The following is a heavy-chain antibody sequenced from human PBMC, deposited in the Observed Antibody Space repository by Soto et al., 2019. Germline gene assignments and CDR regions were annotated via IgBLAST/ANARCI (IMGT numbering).Heavy chain of an antibody. CDR2: ISWNSGSI. V-gene: IGHV3-9*01. D-gene: IGHD6-19*01. CDR3: AKDRGLVLSFYFDY. Sequence: EVQLLESGGGLVQPGRSLRLSCAASGFTFDDYAMHWFRQAPGKGLEWGSGISWNSGSIGYADSVKGRFTISRDNAKNSLYLQMNSLRAEDTALYYCAKDRGLVLSFYFDYWGPGTLVTVSS. J-gene: IGHJ4*02. CDR1: GFTFDDYA.